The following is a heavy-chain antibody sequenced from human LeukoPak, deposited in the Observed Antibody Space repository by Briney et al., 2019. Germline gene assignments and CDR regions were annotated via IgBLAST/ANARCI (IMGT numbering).Heavy chain of an antibody. D-gene: IGHD3-22*01. J-gene: IGHJ4*02. CDR1: GFTFSSYA. Sequence: GGSLRLSCAASGFTFSSYAMHWVRQAPGKGLEGVAVISYDGSNKYYADSVKGRFTISRDNSKNTLYLQMNSLRAEDTAVYYCARDLFGYYDSSGPTDYWGQGTLVTVSS. V-gene: IGHV3-30-3*01. CDR2: ISYDGSNK. CDR3: ARDLFGYYDSSGPTDY.